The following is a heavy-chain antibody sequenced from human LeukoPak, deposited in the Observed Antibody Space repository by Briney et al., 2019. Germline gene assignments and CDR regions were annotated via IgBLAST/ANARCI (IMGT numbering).Heavy chain of an antibody. Sequence: EPSETLSLTCTVSGGSISSYYWSWIRQPPGKGLEWIGYIYYSGSTNYNPSLKSRATISVDTSKNQFSLKLSSVTAADTAVYYCARIPSTVNHFDYWGQGTLVTVSS. D-gene: IGHD4-17*01. CDR1: GGSISSYY. J-gene: IGHJ4*02. CDR3: ARIPSTVNHFDY. V-gene: IGHV4-59*01. CDR2: IYYSGST.